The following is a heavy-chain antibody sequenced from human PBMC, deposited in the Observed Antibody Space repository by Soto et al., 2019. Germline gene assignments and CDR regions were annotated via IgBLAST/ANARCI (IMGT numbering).Heavy chain of an antibody. Sequence: SEKVSCKASGGTFSSYAISWVRQAPGQGLEWMGGIIPIFGTANYAQKFQGRVTITADESTSTAYMELSSLRSEDTAVYYCARGGYYVSSGSLTPLLFDYWGQGTLVTGSS. CDR1: GGTFSSYA. CDR2: IIPIFGTA. D-gene: IGHD3-22*01. V-gene: IGHV1-69*13. CDR3: ARGGYYVSSGSLTPLLFDY. J-gene: IGHJ4*02.